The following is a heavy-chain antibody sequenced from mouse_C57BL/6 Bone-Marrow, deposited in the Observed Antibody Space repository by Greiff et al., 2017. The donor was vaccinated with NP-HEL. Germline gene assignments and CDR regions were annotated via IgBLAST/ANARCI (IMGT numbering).Heavy chain of an antibody. CDR3: THGYSYAMDY. D-gene: IGHD2-3*01. V-gene: IGHV14-4*01. CDR2: IDPENGDT. J-gene: IGHJ4*01. Sequence: EVQLQQSGAELVRPGASVKLSCTASGFTITDDYMHWVKQRPEQGLEWIGWIDPENGDTEYASKFKGKATITADTASNTAYLQLSSLTSEDTAFSVYTHGYSYAMDYWGQGTSVTVSS. CDR1: GFTITDDY.